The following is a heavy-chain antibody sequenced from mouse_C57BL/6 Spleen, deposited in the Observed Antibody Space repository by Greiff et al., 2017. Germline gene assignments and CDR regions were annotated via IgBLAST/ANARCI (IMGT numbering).Heavy chain of an antibody. D-gene: IGHD4-1*01. CDR1: GYAFSSSW. CDR2: IYPGDGDT. V-gene: IGHV1-82*01. J-gene: IGHJ4*01. CDR3: ARGAGTPPYAMDY. Sequence: QVQLQQSGPELVKPGASVKISCKASGYAFSSSWMNWVKQRPGKGLEWIGRIYPGDGDTNYNGKFKGKATLTADKSSSTAYMQLSSLTSEDSAVYFCARGAGTPPYAMDYWGQGTSVTVSS.